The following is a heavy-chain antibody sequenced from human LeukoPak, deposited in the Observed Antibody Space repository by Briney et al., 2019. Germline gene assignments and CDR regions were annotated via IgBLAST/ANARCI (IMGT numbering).Heavy chain of an antibody. CDR2: ITSGGDYI. CDR3: ARGHYDVLAASYKWTPDY. J-gene: IGHJ4*02. CDR1: GFTFNTFN. D-gene: IGHD3-9*01. Sequence: GGSLTLSCAASGFTFNTFNMNWVRQAPGKGLEWVSSITSGGDYIYYADSVKGRFTTSRDNAKNSLSLQLNSLRVEDTAVYYCARGHYDVLAASYKWTPDYWGQGTLVTVSS. V-gene: IGHV3-21*01.